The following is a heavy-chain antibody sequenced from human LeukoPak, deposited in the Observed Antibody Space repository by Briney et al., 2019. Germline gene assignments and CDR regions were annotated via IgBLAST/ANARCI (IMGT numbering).Heavy chain of an antibody. D-gene: IGHD5-18*01. CDR1: GFTFSNYW. CDR3: AGVIGIRPRIDC. J-gene: IGHJ4*02. V-gene: IGHV3-74*03. Sequence: GGSLRLSCAASGFTFSNYWMHWVRQAPGKGLVWVSRINSDGSSTTYADSVKGRFTISRDNAKNTLYLQMNSLRGEDTAVYYCAGVIGIRPRIDCWGQGTLVTVSS. CDR2: INSDGSST.